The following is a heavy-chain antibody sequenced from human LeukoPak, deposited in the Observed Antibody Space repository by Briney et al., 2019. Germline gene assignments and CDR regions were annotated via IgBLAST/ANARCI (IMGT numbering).Heavy chain of an antibody. CDR1: GGSFSGYY. J-gene: IGHJ4*02. CDR2: INHSGST. V-gene: IGHV4-34*01. Sequence: SETLSLTCAVSGGSFSGYYWSRIRQPPGKGLEWIGEINHSGSTNYNPSLKSRVTISVDTSKNQFSLKLSSVTAADTAVYYCARVGSYYYDSSGYYYDMNFDYWGQGTLVTVSS. D-gene: IGHD3-22*01. CDR3: ARVGSYYYDSSGYYYDMNFDY.